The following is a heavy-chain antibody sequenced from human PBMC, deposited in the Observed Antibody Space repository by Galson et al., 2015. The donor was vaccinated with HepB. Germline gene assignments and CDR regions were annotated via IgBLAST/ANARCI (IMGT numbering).Heavy chain of an antibody. D-gene: IGHD3-9*01. CDR3: ARVFSPRLGNRIFDY. J-gene: IGHJ4*02. Sequence: SVKVSCKASGGTFSSYAISWVRQAPGQGLEWMGGIIPIFGTANYAQKFQGRVTITADESTSTAYMELSSLRSEDTAVYYCARVFSPRLGNRIFDYWGQGTLVTVSS. CDR2: IIPIFGTA. CDR1: GGTFSSYA. V-gene: IGHV1-69*13.